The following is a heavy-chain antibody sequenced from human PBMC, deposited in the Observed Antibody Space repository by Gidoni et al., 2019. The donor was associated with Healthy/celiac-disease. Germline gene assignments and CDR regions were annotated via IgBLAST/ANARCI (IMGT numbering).Heavy chain of an antibody. J-gene: IGHJ3*02. D-gene: IGHD3-10*01. CDR3: TRDNPRITMVRGVQHRNTDRGDAFDI. V-gene: IGHV3-49*05. Sequence: EVQLVESGGGLVKPGRSLRLSCTASGFTFGDYAMSWFRQAPGKGLEWVGFIRSKAYGGTTEYAASVKGRFTISRDDSKSIAYLQMNSLKTEDTAVYYCTRDNPRITMVRGVQHRNTDRGDAFDIWGQGTMVTVSS. CDR1: GFTFGDYA. CDR2: IRSKAYGGTT.